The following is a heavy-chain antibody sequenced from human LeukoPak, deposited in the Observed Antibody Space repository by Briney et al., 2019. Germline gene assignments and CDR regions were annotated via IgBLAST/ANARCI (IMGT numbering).Heavy chain of an antibody. Sequence: GGSLRLSCAASGFTFSDYYMSWIRQAPGKGLEWVSYISSSGSTIYYADSVKGRFTISRDNAKNSLYLQMNSLRAEDTAVYYCARDAGYCSSTSCYGDDYWGQGTLVTVSS. V-gene: IGHV3-11*04. CDR1: GFTFSDYY. D-gene: IGHD2-2*01. J-gene: IGHJ4*02. CDR3: ARDAGYCSSTSCYGDDY. CDR2: ISSSGSTI.